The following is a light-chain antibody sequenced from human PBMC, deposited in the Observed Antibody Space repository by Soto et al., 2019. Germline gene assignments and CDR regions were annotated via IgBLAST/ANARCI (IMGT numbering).Light chain of an antibody. CDR2: DNN. J-gene: IGLJ2*01. CDR3: GTWYSSLSAVV. Sequence: QSVLTHPPSVSAAPGQKVTISCSGSSSNIGNNYVSWYQQLPGTAPKLLIYDNNTRPSGIPDRFSGSKSGTSATLGITGLQTGDEAAYYCGTWYSSLSAVVFGGGTKLTV. V-gene: IGLV1-51*01. CDR1: SSNIGNNY.